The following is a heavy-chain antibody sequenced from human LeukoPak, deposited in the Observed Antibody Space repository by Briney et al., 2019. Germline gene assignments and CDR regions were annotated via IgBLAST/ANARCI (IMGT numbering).Heavy chain of an antibody. J-gene: IGHJ4*02. D-gene: IGHD5-24*01. CDR2: IYYSGST. CDR1: GGSISSYY. V-gene: IGHV4-59*08. CDR3: ARVSSRWLQDYYFDY. Sequence: SETLSLTCTVSGGSISSYYWSWIRQPPGKGLEWIGYIYYSGSTYYNPSLKSRVTISVDTSKNQFSLKLSSVTAADTAVYYCARVSSRWLQDYYFDYWGQGTLVTVSS.